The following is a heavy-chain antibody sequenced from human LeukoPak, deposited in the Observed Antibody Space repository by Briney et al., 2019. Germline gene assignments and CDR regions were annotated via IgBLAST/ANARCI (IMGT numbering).Heavy chain of an antibody. CDR2: IYYGGSA. V-gene: IGHV4-39*07. CDR3: AREGLRLPMDV. Sequence: PSETLSLTCTVSGGSISSSSSYWGWIRQPPGKGLEWIGSIYYGGSAYYNPSLKSRVTISVDTSKNQFSLRLSSVTAADTAVYYCAREGLRLPMDVWGKGTTVTVSS. D-gene: IGHD5-12*01. CDR1: GGSISSSSSY. J-gene: IGHJ6*03.